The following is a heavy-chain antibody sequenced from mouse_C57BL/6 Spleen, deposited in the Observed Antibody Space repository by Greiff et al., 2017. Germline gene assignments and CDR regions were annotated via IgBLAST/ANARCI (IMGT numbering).Heavy chain of an antibody. CDR1: GYTFPSYW. CDR2: IYPSDSET. D-gene: IGHD3-1*01. V-gene: IGHV1-61*01. Sequence: QVQLKQPGAELVRPGSSVKLSCKASGYTFPSYWMDWVKQRPGQGLEWIGNIYPSDSETHYNQKFKDKATLTVDKSSSTAYMQLSSLTSEDSAVYYCARSALEGYWGQGTTLTVSS. J-gene: IGHJ2*01. CDR3: ARSALEGY.